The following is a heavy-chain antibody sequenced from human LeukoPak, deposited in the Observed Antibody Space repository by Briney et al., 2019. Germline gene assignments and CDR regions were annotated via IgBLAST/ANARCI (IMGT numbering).Heavy chain of an antibody. Sequence: GGSLRLSCAASGFTFSSYAMHWVRQAPGKGLEWVAVISYDGSNKYYADSVKGRFTISRDNSKNTLYLQIISLRAEDTAVYYCARGQFRLSDYDSSGFDYWGQGTLVTVSS. D-gene: IGHD3-22*01. J-gene: IGHJ4*02. CDR3: ARGQFRLSDYDSSGFDY. CDR1: GFTFSSYA. CDR2: ISYDGSNK. V-gene: IGHV3-30*04.